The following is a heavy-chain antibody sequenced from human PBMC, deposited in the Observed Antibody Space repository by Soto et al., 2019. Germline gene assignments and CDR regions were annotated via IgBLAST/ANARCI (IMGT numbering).Heavy chain of an antibody. CDR3: ARASLLWFGELLPDYRDV. V-gene: IGHV4-59*01. J-gene: IGHJ6*03. CDR2: IYYSGST. CDR1: GGSISSYY. D-gene: IGHD3-10*01. Sequence: SETLSLTCTVSGGSISSYYWSWIRQPPGKGLEWIGYIYYSGSTNYNPSLKSRVTISVDTSKNQFSLKLSSVTAADTAVYYCARASLLWFGELLPDYRDVWGKGTTVTVAS.